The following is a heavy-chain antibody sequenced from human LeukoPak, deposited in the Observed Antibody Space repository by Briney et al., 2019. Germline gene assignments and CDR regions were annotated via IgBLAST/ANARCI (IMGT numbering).Heavy chain of an antibody. V-gene: IGHV1-18*01. CDR3: ARDSSGSYLSSYYYYGMDV. D-gene: IGHD1-26*01. J-gene: IGHJ6*02. CDR1: GYTFTSYG. Sequence: GASVKVSCKASGYTFTSYGISWVRQAPGQGLEWMGWISAYNGNTNYAQKIQGRVTMTTDTSTSTAYMELRSLRSDDTAVYYCARDSSGSYLSSYYYYGMDVWGQGTTVTVSS. CDR2: ISAYNGNT.